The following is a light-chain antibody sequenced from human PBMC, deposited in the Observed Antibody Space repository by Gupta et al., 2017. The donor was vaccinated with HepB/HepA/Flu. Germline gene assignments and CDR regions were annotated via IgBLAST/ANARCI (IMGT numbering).Light chain of an antibody. V-gene: IGKV2-28*01. CDR1: QSLLHSNGNNY. J-gene: IGKJ5*01. CDR2: LGS. Sequence: DIVLTQSPLSLPVTPGEPASISCRSSQSLLHSNGNNYLDWYLQKPGQSPQLLIYLGSKRDSGGTDRFSGSGEGTDFTFKSSRGEEEDGGVYYGMQDLQTGTFGQGTRLEIK. CDR3: MQDLQTGT.